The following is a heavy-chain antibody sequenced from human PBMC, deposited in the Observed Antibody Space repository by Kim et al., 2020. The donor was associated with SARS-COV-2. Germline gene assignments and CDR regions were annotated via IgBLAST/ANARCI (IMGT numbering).Heavy chain of an antibody. J-gene: IGHJ6*02. D-gene: IGHD1-26*01. CDR2: P. Sequence: PTYAQGFTGRFVFSLDTSVSTAYLQISSLKAEDTAVYYCAREGADYGMDVWGQGTTVTVSS. V-gene: IGHV7-4-1*02. CDR3: AREGADYGMDV.